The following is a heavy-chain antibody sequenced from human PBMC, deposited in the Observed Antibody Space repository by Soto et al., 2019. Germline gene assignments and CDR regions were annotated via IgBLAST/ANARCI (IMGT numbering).Heavy chain of an antibody. Sequence: VWTGPGVKKPGASVKVSCKASGYPFPNYGLSWVRQAPGQGLEWMGWISVSSGNREYTQKYQDRLIMTTDTSTRTAYMELRSLTSDDTAVYYCARGWGHTSGDLDYWGQGTLVIVSS. CDR2: ISVSSGNR. J-gene: IGHJ4*02. V-gene: IGHV1-18*04. CDR1: GYPFPNYG. D-gene: IGHD6-19*01. CDR3: ARGWGHTSGDLDY.